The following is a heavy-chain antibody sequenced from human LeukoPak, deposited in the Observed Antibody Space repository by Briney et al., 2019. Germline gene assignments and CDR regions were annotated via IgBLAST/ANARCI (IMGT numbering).Heavy chain of an antibody. V-gene: IGHV4-39*07. CDR1: GGSISSSSYY. D-gene: IGHD3-10*01. CDR3: ARVNYGSGSYYNTFDY. Sequence: SETLSLTCTVSGGSISSSSYYWGWIRRPPGKGLEWIGSIYYTGSTYYNPSLKSRVTISVDRSKNQFSLKLSSVTAADTAVYYCARVNYGSGSYYNTFDYWGQGTLVTVSS. J-gene: IGHJ4*02. CDR2: IYYTGST.